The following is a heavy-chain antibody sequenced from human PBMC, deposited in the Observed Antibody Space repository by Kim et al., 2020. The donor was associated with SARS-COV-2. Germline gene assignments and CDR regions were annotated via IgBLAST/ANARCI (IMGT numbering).Heavy chain of an antibody. D-gene: IGHD6-13*01. CDR2: INAGNGNT. V-gene: IGHV1-3*01. Sequence: ASVKVSCKASGYTFTSYAMHWVRQAPGQRLEWMGWINAGNGNTKYSQKFQGRVTITRDTSASTAYMELSSLRSEDTAVYYCARSGRGSLLLHPEQPIAAAGVGYYYYGMDVWGQGTTVTVSS. J-gene: IGHJ6*02. CDR3: ARSGRGSLLLHPEQPIAAAGVGYYYYGMDV. CDR1: GYTFTSYA.